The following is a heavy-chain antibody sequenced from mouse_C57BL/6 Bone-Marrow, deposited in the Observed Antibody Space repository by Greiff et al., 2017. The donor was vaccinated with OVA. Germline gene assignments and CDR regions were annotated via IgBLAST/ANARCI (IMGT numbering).Heavy chain of an antibody. CDR2: IYPRDGST. D-gene: IGHD1-1*01. V-gene: IGHV1-85*01. CDR3: ARGITTVVAPYFDV. J-gene: IGHJ1*03. Sequence: QVQLKESGPELVKPGASVKLSCKASGYTFTSYDINWVKQRPGQGLEWIGWIYPRDGSTKYNEKFKGKATLTVDTSSSTAYMELHSLTSEDSAVYFCARGITTVVAPYFDVWGTGTTVTVSS. CDR1: GYTFTSYD.